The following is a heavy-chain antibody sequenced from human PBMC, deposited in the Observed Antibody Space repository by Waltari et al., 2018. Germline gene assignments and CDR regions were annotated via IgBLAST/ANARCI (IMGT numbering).Heavy chain of an antibody. J-gene: IGHJ1*01. CDR3: ATKMSDQWLRE. CDR2: VDPEEGET. D-gene: IGHD6-19*01. V-gene: IGHV1-69-2*01. Sequence: VQLGQSGAEVKKPGSSVKVSCKASGYPFTEYYLHWVRQVPGKGLEWMGRVDPEEGETEMSDKWKGRVAMAADTSTETAYIEVRSLTADDMAVYYCATKMSDQWLREWGQGTLVTVSS. CDR1: GYPFTEYY.